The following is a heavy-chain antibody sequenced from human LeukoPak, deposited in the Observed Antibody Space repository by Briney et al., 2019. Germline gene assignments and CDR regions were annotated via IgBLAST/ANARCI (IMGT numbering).Heavy chain of an antibody. CDR2: IYYSGRT. CDR1: GGSISSYY. V-gene: IGHV4-59*01. Sequence: PAETLSLTCTVSGGSISSYYWSWIRQPPGKGLEWVGYIYYSGRTNYNPSLKSRVTISVDTSKNQFSLKLSSVTAADTAVYYCARGYSYGYTGVDYWGQGTLLTVSS. J-gene: IGHJ4*02. CDR3: ARGYSYGYTGVDY. D-gene: IGHD5-18*01.